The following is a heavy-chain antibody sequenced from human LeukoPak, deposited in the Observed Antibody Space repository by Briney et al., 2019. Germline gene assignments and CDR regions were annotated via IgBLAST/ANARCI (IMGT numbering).Heavy chain of an antibody. J-gene: IGHJ6*02. CDR3: ARDQGYCSSTSCYYYYGMDV. V-gene: IGHV3-33*08. Sequence: GGSLRLSCAASGFTVSSNYMSWVRQAPGKGLEWVAVIWYDGSNKYYADSVKGRFTISRDNSKNTLYLQMNSLRAEDTAVYYCARDQGYCSSTSCYYYYGMDVWGQGTTVTVSS. D-gene: IGHD2-2*01. CDR2: IWYDGSNK. CDR1: GFTVSSNY.